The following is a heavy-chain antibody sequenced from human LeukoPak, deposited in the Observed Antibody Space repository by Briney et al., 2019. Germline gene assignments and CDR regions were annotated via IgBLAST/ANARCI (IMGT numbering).Heavy chain of an antibody. CDR1: GASISNYY. CDR2: ISTSGST. J-gene: IGHJ2*01. D-gene: IGHD5-24*01. CDR3: ARGIWEMATIPYWYFDI. V-gene: IGHV4-4*07. Sequence: PSETLSLTCTVSGASISNYYWSWIRQPAGKGLEWIGRISTSGSTNYNPSLNSRVTMSVDTSKNQFSLKPTSVTAADTALYYCARGIWEMATIPYWYFDIWGRGTLVTVSS.